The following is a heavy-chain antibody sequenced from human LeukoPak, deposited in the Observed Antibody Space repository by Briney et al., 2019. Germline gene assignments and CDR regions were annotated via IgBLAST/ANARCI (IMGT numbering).Heavy chain of an antibody. D-gene: IGHD2-15*01. CDR3: TRVVVYYFDY. J-gene: IGHJ4*02. CDR1: GFTFGDYA. Sequence: GGSLRLSCTASGFTFGDYAMSWVRQAPGKGLEWVGFIRSKAYGGTTEYAASVKGRFTISRDDSKSIAYLQMNSLKTKDTAVYYCTRVVVYYFDYWGQGTLVTVSS. V-gene: IGHV3-49*04. CDR2: IRSKAYGGTT.